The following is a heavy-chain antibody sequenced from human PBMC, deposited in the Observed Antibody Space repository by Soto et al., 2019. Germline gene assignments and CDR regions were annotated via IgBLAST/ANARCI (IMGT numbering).Heavy chain of an antibody. J-gene: IGHJ4*02. CDR1: GFTSSSYG. Sequence: GGSLRLSCAASGFTSSSYGMTWVRQAPGKGLEWVSFSSATGAGTYYADSVKGRFTISRDNSKNTLYLQMTSLRADDTAVYYCAKDRRAGGDYGFYSDFWGQGALVTVSS. D-gene: IGHD3-10*01. CDR3: AKDRRAGGDYGFYSDF. V-gene: IGHV3-23*01. CDR2: SSATGAGT.